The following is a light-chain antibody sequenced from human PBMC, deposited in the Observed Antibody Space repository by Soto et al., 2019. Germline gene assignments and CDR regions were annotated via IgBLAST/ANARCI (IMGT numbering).Light chain of an antibody. CDR1: SSDVGAYNY. V-gene: IGLV2-14*01. J-gene: IGLJ3*02. CDR3: TSYTSSVTLV. CDR2: DVI. Sequence: QSALTQPASVSGSPGQSITISCTGTSSDVGAYNYVSWYQQHPGKVPKLIIYDVINRPSGVSSRFSGSKSVNTASLTISGLQAEDEADYYCTSYTSSVTLVFGGGTKLT.